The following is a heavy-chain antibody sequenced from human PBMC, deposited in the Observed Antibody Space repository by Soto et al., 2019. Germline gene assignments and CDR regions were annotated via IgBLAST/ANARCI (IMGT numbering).Heavy chain of an antibody. CDR2: VSSRFENT. CDR1: GYTFTKSD. CDR3: ATRSPDYAKRDSDH. V-gene: IGHV1-3*01. D-gene: IGHD4-17*01. J-gene: IGHJ4*02. Sequence: ASVKVSCKASGYTFTKSDIQWVRQAPGQRLEWVGCVSSRFENTRSSQRFQGRVSITWDTAASTAYMELSSLASEDTAVYYCATRSPDYAKRDSDHRGQGTLLTVSS.